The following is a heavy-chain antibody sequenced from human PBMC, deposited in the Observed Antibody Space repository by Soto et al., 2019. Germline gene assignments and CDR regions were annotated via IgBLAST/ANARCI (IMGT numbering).Heavy chain of an antibody. Sequence: PSETLSLTCTVSGGSISSYYWSWIRQPPGKGLEWIGYIYYSGSTNYNPSLKSRVTMSVDTSKNQFSLKLSSVTAVDTAVYYCARKEHGDYVGYWGQGTLVTVSS. CDR2: IYYSGST. CDR1: GGSISSYY. CDR3: ARKEHGDYVGY. D-gene: IGHD4-17*01. J-gene: IGHJ4*02. V-gene: IGHV4-59*12.